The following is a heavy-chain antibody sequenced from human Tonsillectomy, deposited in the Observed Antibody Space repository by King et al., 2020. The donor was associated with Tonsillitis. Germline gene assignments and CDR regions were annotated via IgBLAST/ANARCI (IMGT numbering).Heavy chain of an antibody. CDR1: GYTFTSFY. D-gene: IGHD1-14*01. J-gene: IGHJ3*02. Sequence: VQLVESGAEVKKPGASVEISCKASGYTFTSFYIHWVRQAPGHGLEWMGMINPSGGGTTYTQKFQGRVTMTRDTSTSTVYMELSSLRSEDTAVYYCARTLPGNAFDIWGQGSMVTVSS. V-gene: IGHV1-46*01. CDR3: ARTLPGNAFDI. CDR2: INPSGGGT.